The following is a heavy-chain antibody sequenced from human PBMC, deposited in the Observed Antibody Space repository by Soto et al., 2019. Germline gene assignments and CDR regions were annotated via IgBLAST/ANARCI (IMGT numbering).Heavy chain of an antibody. Sequence: GASVKVSCKASGYNFMPYGVNWVRQAPGQGLEWMGWISPWKGNTNYAQSFQGRVTMTTDTSTSTAYMELRSLTSDDTAVYYCARDLDPSGSYYTDYCGPGTLVTVSS. J-gene: IGHJ4*02. CDR1: GYNFMPYG. CDR2: ISPWKGNT. CDR3: ARDLDPSGSYYTDY. D-gene: IGHD3-10*01. V-gene: IGHV1-18*04.